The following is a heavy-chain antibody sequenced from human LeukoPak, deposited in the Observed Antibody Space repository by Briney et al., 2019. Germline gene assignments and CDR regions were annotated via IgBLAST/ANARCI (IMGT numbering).Heavy chain of an antibody. D-gene: IGHD2-15*01. CDR1: GFTFSSYE. CDR3: ARDCSGGSCYSPAPGAFDI. Sequence: GGSLRLSCAASGFTFSSYEMNWVRQAPGEGLEWVSYIISSGSTIYYADSVKGRFTISIDNAKNSLYLQMNSLRAEDTAVYYCARDCSGGSCYSPAPGAFDIWGQGTMVTVSS. J-gene: IGHJ3*02. CDR2: IISSGSTI. V-gene: IGHV3-48*03.